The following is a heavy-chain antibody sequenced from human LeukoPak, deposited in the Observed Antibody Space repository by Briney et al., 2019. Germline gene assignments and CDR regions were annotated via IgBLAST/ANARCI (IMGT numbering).Heavy chain of an antibody. V-gene: IGHV4-30-4*07. CDR2: IYYSGST. Sequence: PSETLSLTCAVSGGSISSGGYSWSWIRQPPGKGLEWIGYIYYSGSTYYNPSLKSRVTISVDTSKNQFSLKLSSVTAADTAVYYCASSGIRAPFDYWGQGTLVTVSS. J-gene: IGHJ4*02. CDR1: GGSISSGGYS. CDR3: ASSGIRAPFDY.